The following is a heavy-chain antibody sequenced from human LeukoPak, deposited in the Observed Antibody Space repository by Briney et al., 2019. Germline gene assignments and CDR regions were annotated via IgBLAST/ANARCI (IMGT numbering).Heavy chain of an antibody. J-gene: IGHJ5*02. CDR1: GASISSYY. CDR3: ARHRYYYDSSGYYYQP. V-gene: IGHV4-59*01. CDR2: IYYSGST. D-gene: IGHD3-22*01. Sequence: NSSETLSLTCTVSGASISSYYWSWIRQPPGKGLEWIVYIYYSGSTNYNPSLKSRVTISVDTSKNQFSLRLSSVTAAGTAVYYCARHRYYYDSSGYYYQPWGQGTLVTVSS.